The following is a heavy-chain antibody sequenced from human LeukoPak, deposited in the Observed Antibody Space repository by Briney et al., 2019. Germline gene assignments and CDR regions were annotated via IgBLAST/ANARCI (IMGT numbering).Heavy chain of an antibody. J-gene: IGHJ4*02. CDR2: IKGDGSEK. D-gene: IGHD3-10*01. V-gene: IGHV3-7*01. CDR3: ARDTHLSYAAGFDC. CDR1: GFTFSFYW. Sequence: GGSLRLSCAASGFTFSFYWMSWVRQAPGKGLEWVANIKGDGSEKYYVDSVKGRFTISRDNAKNSLYLQMTSLRAEDTALYYCARDTHLSYAAGFDCWGQGTLVTVSS.